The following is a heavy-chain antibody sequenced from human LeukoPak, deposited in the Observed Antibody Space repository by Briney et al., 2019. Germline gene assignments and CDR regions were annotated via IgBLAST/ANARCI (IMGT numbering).Heavy chain of an antibody. CDR3: ARDQYYYDSSGYYPFDY. V-gene: IGHV4-39*07. CDR1: GGSISSSSNY. Sequence: SETLSLTCTVSGGSISSSSNYWGWIRQPPGKGLEWIGSMFYSGNTYNNPSLKSRVTMSVDTSKNQFSLKLSSVTAADTAVYYCARDQYYYDSSGYYPFDYWGQGTLVTVSS. J-gene: IGHJ4*02. D-gene: IGHD3-22*01. CDR2: MFYSGNT.